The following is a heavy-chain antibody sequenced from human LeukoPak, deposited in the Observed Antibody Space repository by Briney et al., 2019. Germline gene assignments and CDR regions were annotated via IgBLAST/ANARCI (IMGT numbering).Heavy chain of an antibody. Sequence: PGRSLRLSCAASGFTFSSYAMHWVRQAPGKGLEWVAVMSHDGSNKYYGDSVKGRFTISRDNAKNSLYLQMNSLRAEDTAVYYCARDHYVWGSYRTFDYWGQGTLVTVSS. CDR2: MSHDGSNK. CDR1: GFTFSSYA. J-gene: IGHJ4*02. V-gene: IGHV3-30*03. D-gene: IGHD3-16*02. CDR3: ARDHYVWGSYRTFDY.